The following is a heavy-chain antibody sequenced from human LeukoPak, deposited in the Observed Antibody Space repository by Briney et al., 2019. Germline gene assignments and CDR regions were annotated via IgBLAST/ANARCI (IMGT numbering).Heavy chain of an antibody. J-gene: IGHJ3*02. Sequence: PGGSLRLSCAASGFTFSSYGMQWVRQAAGKGLGWVAVISYDGSNKYYADSVKGRFTISRDNSKNTLYLQLNSLRAEDTAVYYCARGYCSSTSCPYGSGSRDDAFDIWGQGTMVTVSS. CDR2: ISYDGSNK. CDR3: ARGYCSSTSCPYGSGSRDDAFDI. V-gene: IGHV3-30*03. D-gene: IGHD2-2*01. CDR1: GFTFSSYG.